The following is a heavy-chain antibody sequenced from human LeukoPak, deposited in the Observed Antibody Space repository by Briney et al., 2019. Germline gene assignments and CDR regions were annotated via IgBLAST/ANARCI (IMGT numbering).Heavy chain of an antibody. D-gene: IGHD1-14*01. J-gene: IGHJ6*03. CDR1: GFNFADYG. V-gene: IGHV3-20*04. Sequence: GGSLRLTCAASGFNFADYGVSWVRQAPGKGLEWVSSINWNGGDTAYADSMKGRFTISRDNAKDSLYLQMNGLRAEDTALYYCARSVLGNHPYYMDVWGKGTTVTVSS. CDR3: ARSVLGNHPYYMDV. CDR2: INWNGGDT.